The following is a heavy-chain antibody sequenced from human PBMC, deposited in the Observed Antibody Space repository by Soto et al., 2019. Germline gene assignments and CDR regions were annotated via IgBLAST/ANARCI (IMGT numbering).Heavy chain of an antibody. CDR2: INGDGSST. D-gene: IGHD5-12*01. V-gene: IGHV3-74*01. CDR3: ARPYSGYDYPDY. Sequence: PGGPLRLACLASEFTFVGYSMHWVRHAPGKGLVWVSRINGDGSSTSYADSVKGRFTISRDNAKNTLYLQMNSLRAEDTAVYYCARPYSGYDYPDYWGQGTLVTVSS. CDR1: EFTFVGYS. J-gene: IGHJ4*02.